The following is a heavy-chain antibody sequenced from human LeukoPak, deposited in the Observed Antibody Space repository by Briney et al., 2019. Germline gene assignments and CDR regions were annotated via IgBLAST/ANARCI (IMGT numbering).Heavy chain of an antibody. CDR1: GGSISSYY. J-gene: IGHJ4*02. CDR3: ARSLRFLEWFDY. Sequence: SETLSLTCTVSGGSISSYYWSWIRQPPGKGLEWIGYIYYSGSTNYNPSLKSRVTMSVDTSKNQFSLKLSSVTAADTAVYYCARSLRFLEWFDYWGQGTLVTVSS. V-gene: IGHV4-59*12. CDR2: IYYSGST. D-gene: IGHD3-3*01.